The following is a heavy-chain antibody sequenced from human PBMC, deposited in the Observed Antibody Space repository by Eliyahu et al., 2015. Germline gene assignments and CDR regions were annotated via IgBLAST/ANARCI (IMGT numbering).Heavy chain of an antibody. CDR1: XYPFXGYX. Sequence: QVQLVQSGAEVKKPGASVXVSCXASXYPFXGYXMHWVRQAPGQGLEWMGWINPNSGGTNYAQKFQGWVTMTRDTSISTAYMELSRLRSDDTAVYYCASGYCSGGSCYSLDYWGQGTLVTVSS. V-gene: IGHV1-2*04. J-gene: IGHJ4*02. D-gene: IGHD2-15*01. CDR2: INPNSGGT. CDR3: ASGYCSGGSCYSLDY.